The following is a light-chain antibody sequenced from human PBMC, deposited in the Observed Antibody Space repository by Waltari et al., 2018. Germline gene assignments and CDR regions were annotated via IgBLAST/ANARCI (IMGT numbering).Light chain of an antibody. J-gene: IGLJ2*01. V-gene: IGLV2-14*03. CDR1: HSDFGGDDA. CDR2: DVT. CDR3: SAQSRNSVVI. Sequence: QSALTQPASLSGSAGQSITIPCTGSHSDFGGDDAVSWDQDHPGQAPKVIIYDVTNRPAGVSDRFSGSQSGNTASLTISGLQPEDEATYYCSAQSRNSVVIFGGGTKLTVL.